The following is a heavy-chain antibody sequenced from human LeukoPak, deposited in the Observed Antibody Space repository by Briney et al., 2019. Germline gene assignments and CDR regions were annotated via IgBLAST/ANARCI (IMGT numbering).Heavy chain of an antibody. V-gene: IGHV1-2*02. CDR1: GYTFTGFY. Sequence: RASVKVSCKTSGYTFTGFYMHWVRQAPGQGLEWMGWITPDRGGTNYAQKFQGRVTLTRDTSISTAYIELSSLRSDDTAVYYCAREAGGFMSGMDVWGKGTTVTVSS. J-gene: IGHJ6*03. CDR3: AREAGGFMSGMDV. D-gene: IGHD3-16*01. CDR2: ITPDRGGT.